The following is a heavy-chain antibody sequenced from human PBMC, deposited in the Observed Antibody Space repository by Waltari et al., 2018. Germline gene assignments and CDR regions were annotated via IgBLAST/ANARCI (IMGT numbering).Heavy chain of an antibody. CDR2: IYTSGST. Sequence: QVQLQESGPGLVKPSETLSLTCTVSGGSISSYYWSWIRQPAGKGLEWIGRIYTSGSTNYNPSRKSRVTMSVDTSKNQFSLKLSSVTAADTAVYYCARTGIAAAGDDAFDIWGQGTMVTVSS. CDR1: GGSISSYY. J-gene: IGHJ3*02. D-gene: IGHD6-13*01. V-gene: IGHV4-4*07. CDR3: ARTGIAAAGDDAFDI.